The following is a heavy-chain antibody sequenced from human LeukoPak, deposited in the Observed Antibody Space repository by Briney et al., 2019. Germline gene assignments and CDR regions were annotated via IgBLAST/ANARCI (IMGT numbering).Heavy chain of an antibody. Sequence: SEPLSLTFAVYGGSFSGYYWSWIRPPPGKGLGWIGEINHSGSTNYNPSLKSRVTISVDTSKNQFSLKLSSVTAADTAVYYCARGGMGNWFDPWGQGTLVTVSS. CDR1: GGSFSGYY. J-gene: IGHJ5*02. CDR3: ARGGMGNWFDP. V-gene: IGHV4-34*01. D-gene: IGHD5-24*01. CDR2: INHSGST.